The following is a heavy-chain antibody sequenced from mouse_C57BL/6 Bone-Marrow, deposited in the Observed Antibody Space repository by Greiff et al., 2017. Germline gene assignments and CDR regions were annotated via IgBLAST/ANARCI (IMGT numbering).Heavy chain of an antibody. Sequence: VQLVESGAELARPGASVKLSCKASGYTFTSYGISWVKQRTGQGLEWIGEIYPRSGNTYYNEKFKGKATLTADKSSSTAYMELRSLTSEDSAVYFCARGHDYYFDYWGQGTTLTVSS. V-gene: IGHV1-81*01. J-gene: IGHJ2*01. CDR3: ARGHDYYFDY. CDR1: GYTFTSYG. CDR2: IYPRSGNT. D-gene: IGHD2-13*01.